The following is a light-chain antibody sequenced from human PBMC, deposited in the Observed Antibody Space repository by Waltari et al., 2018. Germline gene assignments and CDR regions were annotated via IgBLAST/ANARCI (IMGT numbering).Light chain of an antibody. CDR3: CSYGGAKLI. CDR2: EVT. V-gene: IGLV2-11*01. Sequence: QSALTQPRSVSGSPGQSVAISCTGTSSDVGRYNYVSWYQQYPDKAPKLMIYEVTKRPSGVPDRFSGSKAGNTASLTISGLQAEDEADYYCCSYGGAKLIFGGGTRLTVL. J-gene: IGLJ2*01. CDR1: SSDVGRYNY.